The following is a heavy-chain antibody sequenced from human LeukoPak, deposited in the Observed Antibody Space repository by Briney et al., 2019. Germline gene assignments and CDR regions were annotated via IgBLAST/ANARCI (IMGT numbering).Heavy chain of an antibody. J-gene: IGHJ4*02. V-gene: IGHV3-48*03. D-gene: IGHD3-10*01. CDR2: ISSSGSTI. CDR1: GFTFSSYE. Sequence: GGSLRLSCAASGFTFSSYEMNWVRPAPGKGLEWVSYISSSGSTIYYADSVKGRFTISRDNAKNSLYLQMNSLRAEDTAVYYCAREYYDYYGSGSKDYWGQGTLVTVSS. CDR3: AREYYDYYGSGSKDY.